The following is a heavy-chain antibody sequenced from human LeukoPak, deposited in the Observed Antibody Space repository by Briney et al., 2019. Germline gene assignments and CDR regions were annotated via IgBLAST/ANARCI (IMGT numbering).Heavy chain of an antibody. Sequence: ASVKVSCKASGYTFTSYGISWVRQAPGQGLEWMGWISAYNGNTNYAQKLQGRVTMTRDMSTSTVYMELSSLRSEDTAVYYCARGGYSYGYCEFDYWGQGTLVTVSS. J-gene: IGHJ4*02. D-gene: IGHD5-18*01. CDR2: ISAYNGNT. CDR1: GYTFTSYG. CDR3: ARGGYSYGYCEFDY. V-gene: IGHV1-18*01.